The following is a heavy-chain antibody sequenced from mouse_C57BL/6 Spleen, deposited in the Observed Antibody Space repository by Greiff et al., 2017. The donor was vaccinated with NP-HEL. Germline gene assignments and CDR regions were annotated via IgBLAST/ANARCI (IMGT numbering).Heavy chain of an antibody. Sequence: VQLQQSGAELVKPGASVKLSCKASGYTFTSYWMHWVKQRPGQGLEWIGYINPRSGCTNYNQKFKGKATLTADKSSSTAYMQLRSLTYEDSAVYYCARVDSGYPFDYWGQGTTLTVSS. J-gene: IGHJ2*01. CDR1: GYTFTSYW. CDR2: INPRSGCT. CDR3: ARVDSGYPFDY. D-gene: IGHD3-2*02. V-gene: IGHV1-7*01.